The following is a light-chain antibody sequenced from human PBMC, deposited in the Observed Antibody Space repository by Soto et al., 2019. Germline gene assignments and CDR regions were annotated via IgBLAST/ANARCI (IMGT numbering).Light chain of an antibody. J-gene: IGKJ4*01. CDR2: DAS. Sequence: DIQMTQSPSSLSASVGDRVTITCQASQYITNYLNWYQQKPGKAPRLLIYDASNLEAGVPSRFSGGGSGTDFTFTISSLQAEDIATYYCQQFEELPLTFGGGTRVEIK. CDR1: QYITNY. V-gene: IGKV1-33*01. CDR3: QQFEELPLT.